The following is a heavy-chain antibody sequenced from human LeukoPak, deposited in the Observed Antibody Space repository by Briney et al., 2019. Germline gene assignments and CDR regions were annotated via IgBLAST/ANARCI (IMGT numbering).Heavy chain of an antibody. J-gene: IGHJ1*01. Sequence: ASVSVSCKAAVYTFTSYAMHWVRQAPGQRREWVGWINAGNGNTKYSQKFQRRVTITRDTSASTAYMELRSMRSADTAVYYCARFRAVVGYEISPFGYWGQGPVVPVSS. V-gene: IGHV1-3*01. D-gene: IGHD3-22*01. CDR3: ARFRAVVGYEISPFGY. CDR1: VYTFTSYA. CDR2: INAGNGNT.